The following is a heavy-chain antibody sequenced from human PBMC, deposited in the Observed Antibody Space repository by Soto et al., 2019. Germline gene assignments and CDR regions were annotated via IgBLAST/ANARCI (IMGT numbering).Heavy chain of an antibody. CDR3: ARAHPYYDFWSGYYRGDYYYYYMDV. D-gene: IGHD3-3*01. CDR1: GGSFRGYY. CDR2: INHSGST. J-gene: IGHJ6*03. V-gene: IGHV4-34*01. Sequence: ASETLSLTCAVYGGSFRGYYWSWIRQPPGKGLEWIGEINHSGSTNYNPSLKSRVTISVDTSKNQFSLKLSSVTAADTAVYYCARAHPYYDFWSGYYRGDYYYYYMDVWGKGTTVTVSS.